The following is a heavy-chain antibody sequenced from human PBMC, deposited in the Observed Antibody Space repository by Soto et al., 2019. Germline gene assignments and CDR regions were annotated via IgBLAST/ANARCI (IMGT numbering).Heavy chain of an antibody. CDR2: INPNSGGT. CDR1: GYTFTGYY. V-gene: IGHV1-2*04. J-gene: IGHJ4*02. Sequence: ASVKVSCKASGYTFTGYYMHWVRQAPGQGLEWMGWINPNSGGTNYAQKFQGWVTMTRDTSISTAYMELSRLRSDDTAVYYCARGRRDISGYYGYCFEDWGQGTLVTVSS. D-gene: IGHD3-22*01. CDR3: ARGRRDISGYYGYCFED.